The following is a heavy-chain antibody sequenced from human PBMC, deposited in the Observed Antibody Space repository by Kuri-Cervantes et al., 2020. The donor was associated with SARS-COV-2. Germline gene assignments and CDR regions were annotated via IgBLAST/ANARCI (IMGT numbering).Heavy chain of an antibody. J-gene: IGHJ6*03. D-gene: IGHD3-22*01. Sequence: SVKVSCKASGGTFSSYALSWVRRAPGQGLVWMGGIIPIFGTPNYAQKFQGRLTITADESTSTAYMDLSSLRSEDTAVYYCALGYWGSGYPRYYYYMDVWGKGTTVTVSS. CDR2: IIPIFGTP. V-gene: IGHV1-69*13. CDR1: GGTFSSYA. CDR3: ALGYWGSGYPRYYYYMDV.